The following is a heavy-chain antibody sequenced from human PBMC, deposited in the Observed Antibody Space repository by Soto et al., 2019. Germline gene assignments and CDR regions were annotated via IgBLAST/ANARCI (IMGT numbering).Heavy chain of an antibody. V-gene: IGHV3-33*01. J-gene: IGHJ6*02. CDR3: SRGGYCSSTSCRYYYYYGMDV. CDR1: GFTFSSCG. CDR2: IWSDGNNK. Sequence: PGGSLRLSCAASGFTFSSCGMHWVRQAPGKGLEWVAVIWSDGNNKYYADSVKGRFTISRDNSKNTLYLQMNSLRAEDTALYFCSRGGYCSSTSCRYYYYYGMDVWGQGTTVTVSS. D-gene: IGHD2-2*01.